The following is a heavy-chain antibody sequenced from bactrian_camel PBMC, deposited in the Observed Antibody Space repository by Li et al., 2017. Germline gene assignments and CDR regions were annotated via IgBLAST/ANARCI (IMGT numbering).Heavy chain of an antibody. D-gene: IGHD2*01. CDR2: ILKTGATT. CDR1: GFTFSRAA. V-gene: IGHV3S42*01. J-gene: IGHJ4*01. Sequence: VQLVESGGGLVQPGGSLRLSCAASGFTFSRAAMSWVRQAPGKGLEWVSTILKTGATTRYSDSVKGRFTIARDNAKSMVYLQMERLKSEDTALYYCTTRISECVYYTSSDGCYSHRGQGTQVTVS.